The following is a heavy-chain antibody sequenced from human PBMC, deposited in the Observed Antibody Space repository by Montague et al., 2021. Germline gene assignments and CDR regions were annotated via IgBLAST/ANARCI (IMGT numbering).Heavy chain of an antibody. D-gene: IGHD6-13*01. CDR3: AHRVVWAAGQNGFDA. CDR2: IYWDDEK. J-gene: IGHJ5*02. Sequence: PALVKPTQTLTLTCTFSGFSISTSRVGVGWIRQPPGKALEWLALIYWDDEKRYSPSLKRRLTITKDTSKNQVVLTMTNIDPVDTGTYYCAHRVVWAAGQNGFDAWGQGTLVTASS. V-gene: IGHV2-5*02. CDR1: GFSISTSRVG.